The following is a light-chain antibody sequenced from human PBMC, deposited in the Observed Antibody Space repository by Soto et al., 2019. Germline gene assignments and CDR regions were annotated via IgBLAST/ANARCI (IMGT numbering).Light chain of an antibody. V-gene: IGKV1-39*01. CDR2: AAS. CDR3: QQSYSTPLT. Sequence: DIQMTQSPSSLSASVGDRVTITCRASQSISSYLNWYQQKPGKAPKLLIYAASTRATGIPARFSGSGSGTDFTLTISSLQPEDFATYYCQQSYSTPLTFGGGTKVDIK. J-gene: IGKJ4*01. CDR1: QSISSY.